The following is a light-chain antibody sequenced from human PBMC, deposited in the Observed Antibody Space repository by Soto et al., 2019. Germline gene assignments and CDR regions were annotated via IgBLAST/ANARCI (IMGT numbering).Light chain of an antibody. CDR3: QQYNNWPTWT. CDR2: GAS. CDR1: QSISTN. V-gene: IGKV3-15*01. J-gene: IGKJ1*01. Sequence: EIVITQSPATLSVSPGERATLSCRASQSISTNLAWYTQKPGQAPRLLISGASTRANGIPARFSGTGSGTEFTLSISSLQSEDFAVYYCQQYNNWPTWTFGQGTKVDIK.